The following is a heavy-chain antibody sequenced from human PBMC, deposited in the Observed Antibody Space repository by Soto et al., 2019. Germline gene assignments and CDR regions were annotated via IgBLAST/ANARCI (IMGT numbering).Heavy chain of an antibody. J-gene: IGHJ4*02. Sequence: GASVXVSCKVSGYTLNELSMHWVRQAHGKRQKKMGGFDPEDGETLYAQKFQGRVTMTEDTSTDTAYMELSSLRSDDTSFYYSATVLRFLEWPRRLDYWRQGTPVTVSS. D-gene: IGHD3-3*01. CDR3: ATVLRFLEWPRRLDY. V-gene: IGHV1-24*01. CDR1: GYTLNELS. CDR2: FDPEDGET.